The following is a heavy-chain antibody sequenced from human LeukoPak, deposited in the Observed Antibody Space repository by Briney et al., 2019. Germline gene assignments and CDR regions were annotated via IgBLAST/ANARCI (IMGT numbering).Heavy chain of an antibody. D-gene: IGHD3-22*01. Sequence: GGSLTLSCAASGFTFSDYNMNWVRQAPGKGLEWVSSITSSSSYMYYADSVKGRFTISRDNAGNSLYLQMNSLRAEDTAVYYCASFYYYDSSGYYENYFDYWGQGTLVTVSS. CDR2: ITSSSSYM. CDR1: GFTFSDYN. CDR3: ASFYYYDSSGYYENYFDY. J-gene: IGHJ4*02. V-gene: IGHV3-21*01.